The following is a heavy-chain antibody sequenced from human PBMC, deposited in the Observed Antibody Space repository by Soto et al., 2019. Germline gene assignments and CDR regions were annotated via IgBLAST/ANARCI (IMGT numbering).Heavy chain of an antibody. CDR3: AREALLYPSKGFDY. V-gene: IGHV3-30-3*01. J-gene: IGHJ4*02. CDR2: ISYDGSNK. D-gene: IGHD2-15*01. CDR1: GFTFSSYA. Sequence: PGGSLRLSCAASGFTFSSYAMHWVRQAPGKGLEWVAVISYDGSNKYYADSVKGRFTISRDNSKNTLYLQMNSLRAEDTAVYYCAREALLYPSKGFDYWGQGTLVTVSS.